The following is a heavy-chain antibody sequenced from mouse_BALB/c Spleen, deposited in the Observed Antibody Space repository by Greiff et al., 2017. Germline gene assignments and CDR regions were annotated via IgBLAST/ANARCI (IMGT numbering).Heavy chain of an antibody. J-gene: IGHJ3*01. CDR1: GYTFTNYW. V-gene: IGHV1-63*02. D-gene: IGHD1-1*01. CDR2: IYPGGGYT. Sequence: QVQLQQSGAELVRPGTSVKISCKASGYTFTNYWLGWVKQRPGHGLEWIGDIYPGGGYTNYNEKFKGKATLTADTSSSTAYMQLSSLTSEDSAVFFCARGGYGSSRPTQPFSYWGEGTLGTVSA. CDR3: ARGGYGSSRPTQPFSY.